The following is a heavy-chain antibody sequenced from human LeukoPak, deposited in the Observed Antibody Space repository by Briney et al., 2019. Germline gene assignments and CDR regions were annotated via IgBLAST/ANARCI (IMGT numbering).Heavy chain of an antibody. Sequence: SETLSLTCTVSGGSISSSSYYWGWIRQPPGKGLEWIGSIYYSGSTYYNPSLKSRVTISVDTSKNQFSLKLSSVTAADTAVYYCASLLSPDYDILTGGFDPWGQGTLVTVSS. V-gene: IGHV4-39*07. J-gene: IGHJ5*02. CDR2: IYYSGST. CDR3: ASLLSPDYDILTGGFDP. CDR1: GGSISSSSYY. D-gene: IGHD3-9*01.